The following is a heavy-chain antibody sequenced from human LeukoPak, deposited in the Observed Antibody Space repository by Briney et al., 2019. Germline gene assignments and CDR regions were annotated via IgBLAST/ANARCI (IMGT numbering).Heavy chain of an antibody. CDR1: GFTVSSNY. CDR3: ARDGYYDSSGYYYNYYYYMDV. CDR2: IWYDGSNK. V-gene: IGHV3-33*08. D-gene: IGHD3-22*01. J-gene: IGHJ6*03. Sequence: GGSLRLSCAASGFTVSSNYMSWVRQAPGKGLEWVAVIWYDGSNKYYANSVKGRFTISRDNSKNTLYLQMNSLRAEDTAVYYCARDGYYDSSGYYYNYYYYMDVWGKGTTVTVSS.